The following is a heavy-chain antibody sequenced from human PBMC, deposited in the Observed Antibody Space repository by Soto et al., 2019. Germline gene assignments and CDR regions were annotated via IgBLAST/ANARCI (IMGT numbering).Heavy chain of an antibody. CDR3: ARHFYSSGTYYFDY. CDR1: GDSISSSGYY. J-gene: IGHJ4*02. Sequence: PSETLSLTCTVSGDSISSSGYYWGWIRQPPGKGLEWIGTIYYSGNTYYNPSLQSRVTISVDTSKNQFSLNLSSVTAADTAVYYCARHFYSSGTYYFDYWGQGTLVT. CDR2: IYYSGNT. V-gene: IGHV4-39*01. D-gene: IGHD3-10*01.